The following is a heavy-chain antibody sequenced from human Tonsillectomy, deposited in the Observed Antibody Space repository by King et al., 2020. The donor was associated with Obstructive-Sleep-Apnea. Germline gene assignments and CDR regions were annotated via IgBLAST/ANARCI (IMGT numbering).Heavy chain of an antibody. J-gene: IGHJ6*02. CDR2: LSSTSMYI. CDR1: GVTFSSYS. Sequence: VQLVESGGGLIKPGGSLRLSCAASGVTFSSYSLNWVRQAPGKGLDWVVSLSSTSMYIYYADSVKGRFTISSDNAKNSLYLQVSSRSAEDTAVYYCAREFHIAAATDYYYYGLDVWGQGTTVTVSS. D-gene: IGHD6-13*01. V-gene: IGHV3-21*01. CDR3: AREFHIAAATDYYYYGLDV.